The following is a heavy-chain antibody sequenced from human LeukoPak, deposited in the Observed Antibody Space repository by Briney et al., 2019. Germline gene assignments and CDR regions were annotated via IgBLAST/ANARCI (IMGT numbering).Heavy chain of an antibody. J-gene: IGHJ4*02. CDR1: GGSISSGDYY. CDR2: IYYSGST. CDR3: ARVDEDWMGGFDY. D-gene: IGHD3/OR15-3a*01. Sequence: PSQTLSLTCTVSGGSISSGDYYWSWIRQPPGKGLEWIGYIYYSGSTYYNPSLKSRVTISVDTSKNQFSLKLSSVTAADTAVYYCARVDEDWMGGFDYWGQGTLVTVSS. V-gene: IGHV4-30-4*08.